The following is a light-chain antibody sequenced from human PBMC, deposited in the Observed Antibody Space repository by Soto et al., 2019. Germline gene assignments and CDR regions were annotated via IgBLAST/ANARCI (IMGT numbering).Light chain of an antibody. CDR1: QGISSY. CDR3: QQYYTYPQT. Sequence: AIRMTQSPSSVSASTGDRVTITCRASQGISSYLAWYQQRPGKAPKLLIYAASTLQSGVPSRFSGSGSGTDFTLTINCLQSEDFATYYCQQYYTYPQTFGQGTTVDIK. CDR2: AAS. V-gene: IGKV1-8*01. J-gene: IGKJ1*01.